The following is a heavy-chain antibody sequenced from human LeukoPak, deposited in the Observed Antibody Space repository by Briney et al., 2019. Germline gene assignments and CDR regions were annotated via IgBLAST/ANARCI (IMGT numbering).Heavy chain of an antibody. Sequence: PGGSLRLSCTTSKFNFNSYGMTWVRQAPGKGLEWVSAISGSGGSTYYADSVKGRFTISRDNSKNTLYLQMNSLRAEDTAVYYCAKDHFYDFWSRAGWFDPWGQGTLVTVSS. CDR1: KFNFNSYG. CDR2: ISGSGGST. V-gene: IGHV3-23*01. CDR3: AKDHFYDFWSRAGWFDP. D-gene: IGHD3-3*01. J-gene: IGHJ5*02.